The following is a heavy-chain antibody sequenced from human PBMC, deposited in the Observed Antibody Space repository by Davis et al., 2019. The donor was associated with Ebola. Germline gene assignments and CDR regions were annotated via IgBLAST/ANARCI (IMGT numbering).Heavy chain of an antibody. Sequence: SETLSLTCTVSGGSISSGGYYWSWIRQHPGKGLEWIGYIYYSGSTYYNPSLKSRVTISVDTSKNQFSLKLSSVTAADTAVYYCARRGGSYYNYYYYGMDVWGQGTTVTVS. CDR2: IYYSGST. D-gene: IGHD1-26*01. V-gene: IGHV4-31*03. CDR1: GGSISSGGYY. J-gene: IGHJ6*02. CDR3: ARRGGSYYNYYYYGMDV.